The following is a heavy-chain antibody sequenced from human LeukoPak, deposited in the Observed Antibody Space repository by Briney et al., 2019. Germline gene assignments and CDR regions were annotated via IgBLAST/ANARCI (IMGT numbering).Heavy chain of an antibody. Sequence: PGGSLRLSCATSGFTFSSYWMNWVRQAPGKGLEWVANIKQDGSEKYYVDSVKGRFTISRDNARNSLYLQMNSLRVEDTAVYYCARDGMAPFDYWGQGTLVTVSS. CDR2: IKQDGSEK. CDR1: GFTFSSYW. V-gene: IGHV3-7*01. J-gene: IGHJ4*02. CDR3: ARDGMAPFDY. D-gene: IGHD1-1*01.